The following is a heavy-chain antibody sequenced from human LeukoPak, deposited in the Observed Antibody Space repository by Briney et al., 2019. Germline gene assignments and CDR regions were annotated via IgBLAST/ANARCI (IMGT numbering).Heavy chain of an antibody. V-gene: IGHV4-61*02. CDR2: IYTSGST. Sequence: PPETLSLTCSVSGASISSGSYYWSWIRQPAGKGLEWIGRIYTSGSTNYNPSLKSRVTISVDTSKNQFSLKLSSVTAADTAVYYCARASVATTEVGDYYYYYMDVWGKGTTVTISS. D-gene: IGHD5-12*01. CDR3: ARASVATTEVGDYYYYYMDV. J-gene: IGHJ6*03. CDR1: GASISSGSYY.